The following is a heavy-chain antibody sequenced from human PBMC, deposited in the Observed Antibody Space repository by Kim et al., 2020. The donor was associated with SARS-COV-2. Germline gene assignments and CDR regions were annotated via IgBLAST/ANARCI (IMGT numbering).Heavy chain of an antibody. J-gene: IGHJ6*02. CDR3: ARDRTIYPGYSSSWYKDFLGRGGCKDV. Sequence: SETLSLTCTVSGGSISSSSYYWGWIRQPPGKGLEWIGSIYYSGSTYYNPSLKSRVTISVDTSKNQFSLKLSAVTAADTAVYYCARDRTIYPGYSSSWYKDFLGRGGCKDVWGQGTTVTVSS. D-gene: IGHD6-13*01. CDR1: GGSISSSSYY. V-gene: IGHV4-39*07. CDR2: IYYSGST.